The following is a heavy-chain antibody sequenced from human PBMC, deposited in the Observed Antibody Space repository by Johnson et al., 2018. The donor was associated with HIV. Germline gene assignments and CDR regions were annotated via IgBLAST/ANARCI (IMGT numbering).Heavy chain of an antibody. V-gene: IGHV3-30*03. J-gene: IGHJ3*02. Sequence: VQLVESGGGVVQPGGSLRLSCAASEFILSDYYISWVRQAPGKGLEWVAFIQYDGNNKYYADSVKGRFTISRDNAKNSLYLQMNSLRAEDTAVYNCARYASLVEWLMGAFDIWGQGTMVTVSP. CDR1: EFILSDYY. D-gene: IGHD3-3*01. CDR3: ARYASLVEWLMGAFDI. CDR2: IQYDGNNK.